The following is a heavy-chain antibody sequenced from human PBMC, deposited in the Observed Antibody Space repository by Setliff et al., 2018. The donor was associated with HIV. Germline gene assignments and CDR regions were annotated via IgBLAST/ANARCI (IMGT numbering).Heavy chain of an antibody. D-gene: IGHD4-17*01. CDR3: TRDGGGDYGVYAPDY. V-gene: IGHV3-49*03. J-gene: IGHJ4*02. Sequence: LRLSCTASGFSIDDYAMNWFRQAPGRGLEWVGLVRGIAYGGTTEYAASVRGRFTISRDDSKNIAYLQMNSLKTEDTAVYFCTRDGGGDYGVYAPDYWGQGTLVTAPQ. CDR1: GFSIDDYA. CDR2: VRGIAYGGTT.